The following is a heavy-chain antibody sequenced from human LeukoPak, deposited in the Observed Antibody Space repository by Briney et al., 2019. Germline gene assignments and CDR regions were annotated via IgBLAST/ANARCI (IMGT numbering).Heavy chain of an antibody. CDR3: AKGGDESGYSQIDY. J-gene: IGHJ4*02. CDR1: GVTFSSYS. D-gene: IGHD3-3*01. CDR2: SSGSCGST. Sequence: GSLRLSCAASGVTFSSYSMSWVRQAPGKGLDWVSVSSGSCGSTYYADSVKGRFTISRDNSKTSLYRQTNSLRAVDTAEYYGAKGGDESGYSQIDYWGQGTLVTVSS. V-gene: IGHV3-23*01.